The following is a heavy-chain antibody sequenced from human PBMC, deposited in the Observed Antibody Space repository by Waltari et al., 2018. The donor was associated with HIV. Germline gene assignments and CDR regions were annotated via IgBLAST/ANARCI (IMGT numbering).Heavy chain of an antibody. J-gene: IGHJ6*02. D-gene: IGHD2-2*01. CDR2: ISSSSSTI. CDR1: GFTFSSYS. CDR3: ARGYDSTYGGMDV. Sequence: EVQLVESGGGLVQPGGSLRLSCAASGFTFSSYSMNWVRQAPGKGLEWVSYISSSSSTIYYADAVKGRFTMSRDNAKNSLYLQMNSLRAEDTAVYYCARGYDSTYGGMDVCGQGTTVTVSS. V-gene: IGHV3-48*01.